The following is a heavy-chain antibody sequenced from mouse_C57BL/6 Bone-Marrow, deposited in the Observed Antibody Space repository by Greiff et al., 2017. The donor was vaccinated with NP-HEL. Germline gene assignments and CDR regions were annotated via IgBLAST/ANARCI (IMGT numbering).Heavy chain of an antibody. D-gene: IGHD1-1*01. CDR1: GYTFPSYL. CDR2: IDPNSGGT. J-gene: IGHJ2*01. V-gene: IGHV1-72*01. Sequence: QVQLQQPGAELVKPGASVKLSCKASGYTFPSYLMHWVKQRPGRGLEWIGRIDPNSGGTKYNETFKSKATLTVDKPSSTAYMQLNSLTSEDSAVSYWARYYYGSSSFDYWGQGTTLTVSS. CDR3: ARYYYGSSSFDY.